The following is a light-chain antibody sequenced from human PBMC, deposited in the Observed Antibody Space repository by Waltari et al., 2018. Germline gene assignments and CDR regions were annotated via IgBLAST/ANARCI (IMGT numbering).Light chain of an antibody. Sequence: SSELTQDPAVSVALGQTVRITCQGDSLNSDYASWYQQRAGQAPLLVIYGKNKRPSGIPDRFSGSSLGDTSSLTITAARAEDEADYYCSSRDIRGIQLLFGGGTKLTVL. CDR1: SLNSDY. J-gene: IGLJ3*02. CDR3: SSRDIRGIQLL. V-gene: IGLV3-19*01. CDR2: GKN.